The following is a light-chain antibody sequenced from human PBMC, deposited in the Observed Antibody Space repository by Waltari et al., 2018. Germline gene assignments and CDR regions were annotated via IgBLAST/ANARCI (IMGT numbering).Light chain of an antibody. Sequence: IVMTQSPATLSVSPEDRATLSCRASQSVSSNLAWYQQKPGQAPRLLISDASTRATDIPVRFSGSGSGTEFTLTISSVQSEDFGIYFCQQYDKWTLYTFGQGTKLEIK. CDR2: DAS. CDR3: QQYDKWTLYT. J-gene: IGKJ2*01. CDR1: QSVSSN. V-gene: IGKV3-15*01.